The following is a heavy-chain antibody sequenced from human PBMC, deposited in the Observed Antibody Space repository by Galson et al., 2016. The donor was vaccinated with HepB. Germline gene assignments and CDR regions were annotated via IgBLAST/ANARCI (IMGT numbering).Heavy chain of an antibody. CDR1: GLTFSYVW. D-gene: IGHD3-9*01. Sequence: SLRLSCAASGLTFSYVWMSWVRQAPGKGLEWVVRIRSKTDGGATDYAAPVKGRFSISRDDSKNTVYLQMNSLKTEETAVYYCATHFYDVLTGYSYCFDHWGQGTLVTVSS. V-gene: IGHV3-15*01. CDR3: ATHFYDVLTGYSYCFDH. J-gene: IGHJ4*02. CDR2: IRSKTDGGAT.